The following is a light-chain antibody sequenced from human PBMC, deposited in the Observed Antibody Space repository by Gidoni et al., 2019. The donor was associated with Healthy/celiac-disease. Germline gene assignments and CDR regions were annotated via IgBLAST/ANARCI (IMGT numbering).Light chain of an antibody. V-gene: IGLV2-8*01. CDR2: EVS. Sequence: QSALPQPPSASGSPGQSVPISCTGTSSDFGGYNYVSWYQQHPGKAPKLMIYEVSKRPSGVPDRFSGSKSGNTASLTVSGLQAEDEADYYCSSYAGSNNGVFGGGTKLTVL. J-gene: IGLJ2*01. CDR3: SSYAGSNNGV. CDR1: SSDFGGYNY.